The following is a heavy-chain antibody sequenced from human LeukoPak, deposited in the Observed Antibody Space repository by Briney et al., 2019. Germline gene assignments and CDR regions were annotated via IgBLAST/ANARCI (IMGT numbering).Heavy chain of an antibody. D-gene: IGHD3-9*01. CDR2: IYSGGST. J-gene: IGHJ4*02. CDR3: AREGDDILTGPIDY. V-gene: IGHV3-66*01. CDR1: GFTFSSYA. Sequence: GGSLRLSCAASGFTFSSYAMSWVRQAPGEGLEWVSVIYSGGSTYYADSVKGIFTISRDNSKNTLYLQMNSLRAEETAVYYCAREGDDILTGPIDYWGQGTLVTVSS.